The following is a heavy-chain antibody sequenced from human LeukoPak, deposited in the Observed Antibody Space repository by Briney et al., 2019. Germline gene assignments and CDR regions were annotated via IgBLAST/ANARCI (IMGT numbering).Heavy chain of an antibody. Sequence: GGSLRLSCGASGFTFSNYAMTWVRQAPGKGLEWVSRTSGSGDITYYADSVKGRFTISRTNSKNTLYLQMNSLRAEDTAVCYCARYRSGGGGYYSGIDHWGQGTLVAVSS. D-gene: IGHD2-15*01. J-gene: IGHJ4*02. CDR2: TSGSGDIT. CDR1: GFTFSNYA. CDR3: ARYRSGGGGYYSGIDH. V-gene: IGHV3-23*01.